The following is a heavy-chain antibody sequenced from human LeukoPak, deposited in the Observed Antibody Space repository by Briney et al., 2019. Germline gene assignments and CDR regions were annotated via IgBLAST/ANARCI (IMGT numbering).Heavy chain of an antibody. J-gene: IGHJ3*02. D-gene: IGHD2-2*01. CDR2: INPNSGGT. V-gene: IGHV1-2*02. Sequence: ASVKVSCKASGYTFTGYYMHWVRQAPGQGLEWMGWINPNSGGTNYAQKFRGRVTMTRDTSISTAYMELSRLRSDDTAVYYCARDRDDIVVVPEDAFDIWGQGTMVTVSS. CDR1: GYTFTGYY. CDR3: ARDRDDIVVVPEDAFDI.